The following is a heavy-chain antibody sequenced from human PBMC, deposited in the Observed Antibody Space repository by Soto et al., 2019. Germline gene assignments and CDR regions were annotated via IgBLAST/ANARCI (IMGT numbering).Heavy chain of an antibody. CDR3: AIDPPSERMQPDYGMDV. D-gene: IGHD6-13*01. CDR2: ISGSGRYT. Sequence: DVQLVESGGDLVQPGGSLRLSCAASGFTFDSCVMSWVRQAPGKGLEWLSLISGSGRYTDYADSVKGRFTISRDNSKNTLYLQMNSLRVEDTAVYYCAIDPPSERMQPDYGMDVWGQGTTVTVSS. J-gene: IGHJ6*02. CDR1: GFTFDSCV. V-gene: IGHV3-23*04.